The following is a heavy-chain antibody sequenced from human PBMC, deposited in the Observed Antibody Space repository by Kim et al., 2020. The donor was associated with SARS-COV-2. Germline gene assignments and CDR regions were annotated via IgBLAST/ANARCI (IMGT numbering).Heavy chain of an antibody. D-gene: IGHD6-19*01. Sequence: SETLSLTCTVSGGSISSSSYYWGWIRQPPGKGLEWIGSIYYSGSTYYNPSLKSRVTISVDTSKNQFSLKLSSVTAADTAVYYCARPSSGWSDYYYYYGMDVWGQGTTVTVSS. V-gene: IGHV4-39*01. J-gene: IGHJ6*02. CDR1: GGSISSSSYY. CDR3: ARPSSGWSDYYYYYGMDV. CDR2: IYYSGST.